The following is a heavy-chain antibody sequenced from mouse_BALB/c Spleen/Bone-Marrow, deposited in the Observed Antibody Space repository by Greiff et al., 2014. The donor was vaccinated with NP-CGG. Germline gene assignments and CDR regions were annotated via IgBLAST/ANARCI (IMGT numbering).Heavy chain of an antibody. CDR1: GYAFTNYL. J-gene: IGHJ2*01. D-gene: IGHD1-1*01. CDR2: INPGSGGT. Sequence: QVQLQQPGAELVRPGTSVKVSCKASGYAFTNYLIEWVKQRPGQGLEWIGVINPGSGGTNYNEKFKGKATLTADKSSSTAYMQLSSLTSDDSAAYFCARGITTGYFDYWGQGTTLTVSS. V-gene: IGHV1-54*01. CDR3: ARGITTGYFDY.